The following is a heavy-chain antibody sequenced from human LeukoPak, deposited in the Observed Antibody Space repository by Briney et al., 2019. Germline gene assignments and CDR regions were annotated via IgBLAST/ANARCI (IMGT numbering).Heavy chain of an antibody. J-gene: IGHJ4*02. V-gene: IGHV1-69*04. CDR1: GGTFSSYA. Sequence: SVKVSCKASGGTFSSYAISWVRQAPGQGLEWMGRIIPILNITHYAQKFQGRVTIAADKSTSTAYMELSSLRSEDTAMYYCARDDDRAREIDYWGQGTLVTVSS. CDR2: IIPILNIT. CDR3: ARDDDRAREIDY. D-gene: IGHD3-22*01.